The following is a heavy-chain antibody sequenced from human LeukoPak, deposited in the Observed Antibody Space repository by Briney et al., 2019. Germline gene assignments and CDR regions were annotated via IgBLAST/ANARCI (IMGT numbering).Heavy chain of an antibody. V-gene: IGHV3-23*01. D-gene: IGHD3-3*01. CDR1: GFTFTSYA. J-gene: IGHJ4*02. Sequence: PGGSLRLSCAASGFTFTSYAMNWVRQAPGKGLEWVSFISASGSSTHYADSVKGRFTISRDNSNNTLYLQINSLRAEDTAAYYCAKRAQYDFWTGYTLEYFDVWGKGTLVTVSS. CDR3: AKRAQYDFWTGYTLEYFDV. CDR2: ISASGSST.